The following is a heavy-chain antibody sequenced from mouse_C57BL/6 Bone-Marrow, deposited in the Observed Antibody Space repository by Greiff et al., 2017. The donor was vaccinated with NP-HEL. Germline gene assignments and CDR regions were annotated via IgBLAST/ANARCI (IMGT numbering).Heavy chain of an antibody. Sequence: QVQLQQPGAELVKPGASVKLSCKASGYTFTSYWMHWVKQRPGQGLEWIGMIHPNSGSTNYNEKFKSKATLTVTKSSSPAYMQLSSLTSEDSAVYYCARRGIYYDYDGKGSDYWGQGTTLTVSS. J-gene: IGHJ2*01. CDR3: ARRGIYYDYDGKGSDY. V-gene: IGHV1-64*01. CDR1: GYTFTSYW. CDR2: IHPNSGST. D-gene: IGHD2-4*01.